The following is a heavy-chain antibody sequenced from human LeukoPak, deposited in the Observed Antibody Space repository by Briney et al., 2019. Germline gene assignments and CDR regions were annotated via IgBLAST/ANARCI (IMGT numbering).Heavy chain of an antibody. CDR1: GYTFTSYG. Sequence: GASVKVSCKASGYTFTSYGISWVRQAPGQGLEWMGWISAYNGNTNYAQKLQGRVTMTTDTSTSTAYMELRSLRSDDTAVYYCARDSNRSVFYYGSGSFDRDMDVWGQGTTVTVSS. J-gene: IGHJ6*02. V-gene: IGHV1-18*01. CDR3: ARDSNRSVFYYGSGSFDRDMDV. D-gene: IGHD3-10*01. CDR2: ISAYNGNT.